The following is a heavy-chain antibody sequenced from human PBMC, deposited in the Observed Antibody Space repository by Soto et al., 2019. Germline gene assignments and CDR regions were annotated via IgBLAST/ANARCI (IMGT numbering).Heavy chain of an antibody. CDR3: ARGDFWSGLDY. V-gene: IGHV3-30-3*01. J-gene: IGHJ4*02. Sequence: QVQLVESGGGVVQPGRSLRLSCAASGFTFSSYAMHWVRQAPGKGLEWVAVISYDGSNKYYADSVKGRFTISRDNSKNTLYLQMNILRDEDTAMYYCARGDFWSGLDYWGQGTLVTVSS. CDR1: GFTFSSYA. D-gene: IGHD3-3*01. CDR2: ISYDGSNK.